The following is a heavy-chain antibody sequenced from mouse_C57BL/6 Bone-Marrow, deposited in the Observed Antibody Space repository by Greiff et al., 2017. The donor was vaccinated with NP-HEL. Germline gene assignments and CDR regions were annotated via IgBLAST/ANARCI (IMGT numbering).Heavy chain of an antibody. CDR1: GFSLTSYG. Sequence: VQRVESGPGLVQPSQSLSITCTVSGFSLTSYGVHWVRQSPGKGLEWLGVIWRGGSTDYNAAFMSRLSITKDNSKSQVFFKMNSLQADDTAIYYCAKIGTQTGYFDVWGTGTTVTVSS. J-gene: IGHJ1*03. CDR2: IWRGGST. V-gene: IGHV2-5*01. D-gene: IGHD3-1*01. CDR3: AKIGTQTGYFDV.